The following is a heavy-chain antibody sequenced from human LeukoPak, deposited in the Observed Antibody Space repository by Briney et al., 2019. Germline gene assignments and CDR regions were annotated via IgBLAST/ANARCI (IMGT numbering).Heavy chain of an antibody. V-gene: IGHV1-2*02. CDR3: ARDLPRGGYYDSSGHDRGFDY. CDR1: GYTFTGYY. J-gene: IGHJ4*02. D-gene: IGHD3-22*01. Sequence: ASVKVSCKASGYTFTGYYMHWVRQAPGQGLEWMGWINPNSGGTNYAQKFQGRVTMTRDTSISTAYMELSRLRSDDTAVYYCARDLPRGGYYDSSGHDRGFDYWGQGTLVTVSS. CDR2: INPNSGGT.